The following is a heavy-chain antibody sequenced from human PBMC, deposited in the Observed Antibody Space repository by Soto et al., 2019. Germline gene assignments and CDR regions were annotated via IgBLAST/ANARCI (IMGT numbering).Heavy chain of an antibody. D-gene: IGHD3-10*01. J-gene: IGHJ5*02. CDR2: INHSGTT. CDR3: ARRPAGGSETYYSSWFDP. CDR1: GGSFSGYY. Sequence: TSETLSLTCAVYGGSFSGYYWSWIRQPPGRGLEWIGEINHSGTTNNNPSLKSRVTISVDTSKNQFSLKVSPVTAADTAVYFCARRPAGGSETYYSSWFDPWGQVNLVTFSS. V-gene: IGHV4-34*01.